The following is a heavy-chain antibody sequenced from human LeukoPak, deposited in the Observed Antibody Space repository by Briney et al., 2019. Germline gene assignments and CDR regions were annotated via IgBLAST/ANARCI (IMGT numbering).Heavy chain of an antibody. J-gene: IGHJ4*02. CDR3: ARQTRLPFYYDSSGYYPNRGFDY. CDR1: GYTLTELS. Sequence: ASVKVSCKVSGYTLTELSMHWVRQAPGKGLEWMGGFDPEDGETIYAQKFQGRVTMTEDTSTDTAYMELSSLRSEDTAVYYCARQTRLPFYYDSSGYYPNRGFDYWGQGTLVTVSS. V-gene: IGHV1-24*01. D-gene: IGHD3-22*01. CDR2: FDPEDGET.